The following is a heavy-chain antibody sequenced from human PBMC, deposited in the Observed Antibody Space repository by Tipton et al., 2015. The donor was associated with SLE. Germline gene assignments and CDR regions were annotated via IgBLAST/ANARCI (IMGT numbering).Heavy chain of an antibody. CDR1: GYTFTDYY. Sequence: QSGAEVKKPGASVKVSCKASGYTFTDYYMYWVRQAPGQGLEWMGRVNPNGGGTNYAQKFQGRVTMTRDMSISTAYMEVSRLRSDDTAVYYCVRPFLTTLDAFDVWGQGTMVTVSS. D-gene: IGHD3-22*01. J-gene: IGHJ3*01. V-gene: IGHV1-2*06. CDR3: VRPFLTTLDAFDV. CDR2: VNPNGGGT.